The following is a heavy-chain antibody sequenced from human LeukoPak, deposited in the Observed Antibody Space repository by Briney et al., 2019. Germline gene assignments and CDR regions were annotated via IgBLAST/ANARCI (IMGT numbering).Heavy chain of an antibody. CDR1: GGSFSGYF. J-gene: IGHJ4*02. CDR2: INHSGST. V-gene: IGHV4-34*01. Sequence: SETLSLTCAVYGGSFSGYFWTWIRQPPGKGVEWIGEINHSGSTNYNPSLKSRVTISVDTSKNQFSLKLSSVTAADTPVYYSARVLTGYCSSTSCPTPFDYWGQGTLVTVSS. CDR3: ARVLTGYCSSTSCPTPFDY. D-gene: IGHD2-2*01.